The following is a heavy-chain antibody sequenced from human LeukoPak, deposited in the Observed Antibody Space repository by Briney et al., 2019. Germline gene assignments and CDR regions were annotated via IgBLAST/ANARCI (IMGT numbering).Heavy chain of an antibody. V-gene: IGHV1-8*01. CDR1: GYTFTNYH. J-gene: IGHJ6*03. CDR3: ARGSGYDPYYYYYMDV. CDR2: MDPNNGNT. Sequence: ASVKVSCKASGYTFTNYHINWVRQATGQGLEWMGWMDPNNGNTDYAQKFQGRVTMTRNTSVNTAYMELSSLRSEDTAVYYCARGSGYDPYYYYYMDVWGKGTTVTVSS. D-gene: IGHD5-12*01.